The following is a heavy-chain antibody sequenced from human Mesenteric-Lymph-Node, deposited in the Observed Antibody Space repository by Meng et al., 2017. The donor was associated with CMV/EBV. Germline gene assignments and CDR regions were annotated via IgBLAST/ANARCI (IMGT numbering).Heavy chain of an antibody. CDR2: INHSGST. J-gene: IGHJ6*02. D-gene: IGHD3-22*01. Sequence: SETLSLTCAVYGGSFTGYYWSWIRQSPGKGLEWIGEINHSGSTKYNPSLKSRVTISVDTSKTQFSLKLSSVTAAATAIYYCARGGRFDSSRDYYYYYGMDVWGQGTTVTVSS. CDR1: GGSFTGYY. V-gene: IGHV4-34*01. CDR3: ARGGRFDSSRDYYYYYGMDV.